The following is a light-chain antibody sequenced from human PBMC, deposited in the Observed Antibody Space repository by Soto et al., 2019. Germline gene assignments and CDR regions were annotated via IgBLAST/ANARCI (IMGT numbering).Light chain of an antibody. CDR2: GAS. V-gene: IGKV3-15*01. J-gene: IGKJ1*01. Sequence: EMVMTQSPATLSVSPGERATLSCRASQSLSSNLAWYQQKPGQAPRLLIYGASTRATGIPARFSGSGSGTEFILTISSLQSEDFAVYYCQQCNNWPPTFGQGTKVEIK. CDR3: QQCNNWPPT. CDR1: QSLSSN.